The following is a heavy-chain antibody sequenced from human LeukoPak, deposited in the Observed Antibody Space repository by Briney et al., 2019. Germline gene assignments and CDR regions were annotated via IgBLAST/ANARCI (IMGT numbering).Heavy chain of an antibody. Sequence: GGSLRLSCAASGFSVSRNYMTWVRKAPGEGLEWVSLIYSGGSTSYADSVKGRFTISRDNSKNTLYLQMNSLRAEDTAVYYCARKTDHQTGGDYWGQGTLVTVSS. CDR2: IYSGGST. CDR3: ARKTDHQTGGDY. D-gene: IGHD1-1*01. J-gene: IGHJ4*02. CDR1: GFSVSRNY. V-gene: IGHV3-66*01.